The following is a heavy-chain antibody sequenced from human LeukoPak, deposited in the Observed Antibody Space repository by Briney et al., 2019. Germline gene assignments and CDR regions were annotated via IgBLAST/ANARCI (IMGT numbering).Heavy chain of an antibody. V-gene: IGHV1-3*01. D-gene: IGHD2-2*01. CDR2: INAGNGNT. CDR3: ARTYCSSTSCYVRLGGWLEY. CDR1: GYTFTSYA. J-gene: IGHJ4*02. Sequence: ASVKVSCKASGYTFTSYAMHWVRQAPGQRLEWMGWINAGNGNTKYSQKFQGRVTITRDTSTSTAYMELRSLRSDDTAVYYCARTYCSSTSCYVRLGGWLEYWGQGTLVTVSS.